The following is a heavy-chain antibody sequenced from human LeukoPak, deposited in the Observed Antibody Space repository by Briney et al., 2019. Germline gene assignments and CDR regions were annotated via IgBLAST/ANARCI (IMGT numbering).Heavy chain of an antibody. CDR3: ARRGSGSGWYDY. V-gene: IGHV3-48*02. D-gene: IGHD6-19*01. CDR1: GFTFSSYS. J-gene: IGHJ4*02. Sequence: GGSLRLSCAASGFTFSSYSMNWVRQAPGKGPEWVSYISSTSNTIHYADSVKGRFTISRDNAKNSLYLQMNSLRDEDTAVYYCARRGSGSGWYDYWGQGTLVTVSS. CDR2: ISSTSNTI.